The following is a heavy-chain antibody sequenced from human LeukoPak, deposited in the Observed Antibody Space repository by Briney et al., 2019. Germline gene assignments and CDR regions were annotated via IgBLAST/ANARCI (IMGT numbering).Heavy chain of an antibody. CDR1: GYTFTGYY. D-gene: IGHD3-3*01. J-gene: IGHJ3*02. Sequence: VASVKVSCKASGYTFTGYYMHWVRQAPGQGLEWMGWINPNSGGTNYAQKFQGRVAMTGDTSISTAYMDLSRLRSDDTAVYYCARHGRFYDAFDIWGQGTMVTVSS. V-gene: IGHV1-2*02. CDR3: ARHGRFYDAFDI. CDR2: INPNSGGT.